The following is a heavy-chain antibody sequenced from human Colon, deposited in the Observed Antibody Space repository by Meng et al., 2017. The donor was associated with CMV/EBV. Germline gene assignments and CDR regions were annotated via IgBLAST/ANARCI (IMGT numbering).Heavy chain of an antibody. CDR1: GGPFTSNNYH. CDR3: ARVVMNFFDY. D-gene: IGHD2-8*01. Sequence: QLQLPVSGPGLVSPSEXLSLTCTVSGGPFTSNNYHWGWTPQPLGQGLDWIGSIYYSGSTYYNPSLKSRTSISQDTSKNQFSLKLSSVTAADTAVYYCARVVMNFFDYWGQGILVTVSS. CDR2: IYYSGST. V-gene: IGHV4-39*07. J-gene: IGHJ4*02.